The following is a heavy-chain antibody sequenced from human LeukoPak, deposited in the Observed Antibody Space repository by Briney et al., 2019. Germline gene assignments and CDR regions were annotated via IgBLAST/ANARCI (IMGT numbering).Heavy chain of an antibody. Sequence: PSETLSLTCTVSGGSISSYYWSWIRQPAGKGLEWIGRIYTSGSTNYNPSLKSRVTMSVDTSKNQFSLKLSSVTAADTAVYYCARQNKWFGELWGTTDYYGMDVGGKGTTVTVSS. D-gene: IGHD3-10*01. V-gene: IGHV4-4*07. CDR1: GGSISSYY. CDR2: IYTSGST. J-gene: IGHJ6*04. CDR3: ARQNKWFGELWGTTDYYGMDV.